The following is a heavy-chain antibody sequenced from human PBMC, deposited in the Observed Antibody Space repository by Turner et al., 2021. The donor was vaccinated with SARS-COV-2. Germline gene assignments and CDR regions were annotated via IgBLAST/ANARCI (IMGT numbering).Heavy chain of an antibody. D-gene: IGHD3-22*01. CDR1: GFPFSHYT. Sequence: EVQLVESGGGLGQPGGSLRLSCAASGFPFSHYTMNWVRQAPGKGLEWVSSISSSSSYIYYADSVKGRFTISRDNAKNSLYLQMNSLRAEDTAVYYCARGTYYYDSSVYSGTNWFDPWGQGTLVTVSS. CDR3: ARGTYYYDSSVYSGTNWFDP. J-gene: IGHJ5*02. CDR2: ISSSSSYI. V-gene: IGHV3-21*02.